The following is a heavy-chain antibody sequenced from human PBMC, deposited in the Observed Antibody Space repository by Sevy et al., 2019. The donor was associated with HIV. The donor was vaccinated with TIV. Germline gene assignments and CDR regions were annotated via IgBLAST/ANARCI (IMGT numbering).Heavy chain of an antibody. J-gene: IGHJ4*02. V-gene: IGHV3-7*01. CDR3: VRAIQSEGSF. CDR1: GFSLESYW. D-gene: IGHD2-2*02. Sequence: GGSLRLSCVGFGFSLESYWMNWVRQAPGKGLEWVANIKHDGSEIYYVDSVKGRFTVSRDNDRNLVYLQMNNLRVADTALHYCVRAIQSEGSFWGQGTRVTVSS. CDR2: IKHDGSEI.